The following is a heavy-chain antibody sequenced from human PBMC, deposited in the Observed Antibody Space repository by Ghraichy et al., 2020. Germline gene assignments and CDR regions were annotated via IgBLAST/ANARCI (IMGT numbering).Heavy chain of an antibody. V-gene: IGHV3-23*01. D-gene: IGHD3-9*01. J-gene: IGHJ4*02. CDR2: ISGNGGST. CDR1: GFTFSSYA. Sequence: GGSLRLSCAASGFTFSSYAMNWVRQAPGKGLQWVSGISGNGGSTYYADSVKGRFTISRDRSKNTLYLQMNSLRAEDTAIYYCAKAFYYDVLSGYYIDYWGQGTLVTVSS. CDR3: AKAFYYDVLSGYYIDY.